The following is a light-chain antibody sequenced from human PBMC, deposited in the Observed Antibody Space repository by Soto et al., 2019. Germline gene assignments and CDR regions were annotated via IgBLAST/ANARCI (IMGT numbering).Light chain of an antibody. J-gene: IGKJ5*01. CDR2: DAS. CDR1: QGISSA. Sequence: AIQLTQSPSSLSASVGDIVTITCRASQGISSALAWYQQKPGKAPNLLIYDASSLESGVPSRFSGSGSGTDFTLTISSLQPEDFATYYCQQFNSYPLTFGQGTRLDIK. V-gene: IGKV1-13*02. CDR3: QQFNSYPLT.